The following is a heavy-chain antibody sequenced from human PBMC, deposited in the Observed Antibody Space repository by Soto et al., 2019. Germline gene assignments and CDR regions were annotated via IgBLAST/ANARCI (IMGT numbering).Heavy chain of an antibody. D-gene: IGHD3-9*01. CDR2: INPSGGST. J-gene: IGHJ5*02. CDR3: ARDPSPVLRYFDWLSWFER. CDR1: GYTFTSYY. Sequence: SMKVSCKASGYTFTSYYMHWVRQAPGQGLEWMGIINPSGGSTSYAQKFQGRLTMTRDTSTSIVSMELSSLRSEAKAVYYCARDPSPVLRYFDWLSWFERWGQGTLVNVYS. V-gene: IGHV1-46*03.